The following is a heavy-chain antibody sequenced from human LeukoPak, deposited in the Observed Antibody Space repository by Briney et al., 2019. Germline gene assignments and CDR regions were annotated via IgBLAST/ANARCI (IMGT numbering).Heavy chain of an antibody. Sequence: ASVKVSCKASGDTFRTYGVSWVRQAPGQGLEWMGIINPSAGTTINAQTFQGRVTMTRDTSTSTVYMELSGLRSEDTAVYYCARPLRSSSWSIDAFDIWGQGTTVTVSS. J-gene: IGHJ3*02. D-gene: IGHD6-13*01. CDR1: GDTFRTYG. V-gene: IGHV1-46*01. CDR2: INPSAGTT. CDR3: ARPLRSSSWSIDAFDI.